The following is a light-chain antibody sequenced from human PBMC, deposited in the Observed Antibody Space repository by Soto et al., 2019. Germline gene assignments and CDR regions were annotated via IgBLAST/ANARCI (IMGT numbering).Light chain of an antibody. CDR1: QSVSSN. CDR3: QQYNNWPPVT. V-gene: IGKV3-15*01. J-gene: IGKJ4*01. Sequence: EIVMTQSPATLYVSPGQRATLSCRASQSVSSNLAWYQQKPGQAPRLLIYSASTKATGIPARFSGSVSGTEFTLTISSLQSEDFAVYYCQQYNNWPPVTVGGGTKVEIK. CDR2: SAS.